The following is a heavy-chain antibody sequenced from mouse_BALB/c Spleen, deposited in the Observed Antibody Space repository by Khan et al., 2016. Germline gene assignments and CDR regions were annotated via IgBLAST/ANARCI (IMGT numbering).Heavy chain of an antibody. J-gene: IGHJ1*01. CDR1: GFNIKDTY. D-gene: IGHD4-1*01. Sequence: VQLQQSGAELVKPGASVKLSCTASGFNIKDTYMHWVKQRPEQGLEWIGRIDPANGNTKYDPKFQGKATITADTSSNTAYLQLSSLTSEDTAVYYCARGAGTDWYFDVWGAGTTVTVSS. V-gene: IGHV14-3*02. CDR3: ARGAGTDWYFDV. CDR2: IDPANGNT.